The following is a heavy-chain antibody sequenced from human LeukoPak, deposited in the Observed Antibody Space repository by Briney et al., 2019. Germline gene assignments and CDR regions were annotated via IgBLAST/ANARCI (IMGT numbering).Heavy chain of an antibody. J-gene: IGHJ4*02. Sequence: GGSLRLSCAASGFTFGSSGMHWVRQAPGKGLEWVAVISNDGNKKYYADSVKGRFAISRDNSENRLFLQMNSLRAEDTAGYYCARDRFYSSGTFLDYWGQGTLVTVSS. CDR1: GFTFGSSG. V-gene: IGHV3-30*03. D-gene: IGHD3-10*01. CDR2: ISNDGNKK. CDR3: ARDRFYSSGTFLDY.